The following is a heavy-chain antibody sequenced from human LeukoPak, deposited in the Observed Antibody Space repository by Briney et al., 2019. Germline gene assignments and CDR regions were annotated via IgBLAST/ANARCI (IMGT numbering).Heavy chain of an antibody. Sequence: TSETLSLTCTVSGGSISSSSYYWGWIRQPPGKGLDWIGNIYYSGSTYYNPSLKSRITISADTSQNQFSLKLTSVTAADTAVYYCARNNIGTRTYDYWGQGTLVTVSS. CDR2: IYYSGST. J-gene: IGHJ4*02. CDR3: ARNNIGTRTYDY. D-gene: IGHD1/OR15-1a*01. V-gene: IGHV4-39*01. CDR1: GGSISSSSYY.